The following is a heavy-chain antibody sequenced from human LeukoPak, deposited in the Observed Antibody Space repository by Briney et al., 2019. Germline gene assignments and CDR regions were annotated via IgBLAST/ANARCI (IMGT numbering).Heavy chain of an antibody. D-gene: IGHD3-10*01. Sequence: GGSLRLSCAASGFTFDDYAMYWVRQAPGKGLEWVSSISWNSGSIGYADAVKGRFTISRDNAKNSLYLQMNGLRAEDTALYFCAKAVGDAYFDNWGQRTLVTVSS. CDR1: GFTFDDYA. CDR3: AKAVGDAYFDN. V-gene: IGHV3-9*01. J-gene: IGHJ4*02. CDR2: ISWNSGSI.